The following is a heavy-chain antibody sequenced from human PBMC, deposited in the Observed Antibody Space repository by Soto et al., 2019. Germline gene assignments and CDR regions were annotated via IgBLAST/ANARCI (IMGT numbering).Heavy chain of an antibody. CDR1: GYTFTSYD. V-gene: IGHV1-8*01. CDR3: ARGDGNPYYYYGMDV. Sequence: ASVKVSCKASGYTFTSYDINWVRQATGRGLEWMGWMNPNSGNTGYAQKFQGRVTMTRNTSISTAYMELSSLRSEDTAVYYCARGDGNPYYYYGMDVWGQGTTVTVSS. J-gene: IGHJ6*02. CDR2: MNPNSGNT. D-gene: IGHD2-15*01.